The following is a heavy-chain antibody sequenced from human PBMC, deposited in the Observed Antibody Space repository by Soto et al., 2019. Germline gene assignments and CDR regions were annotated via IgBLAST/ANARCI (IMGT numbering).Heavy chain of an antibody. J-gene: IGHJ6*03. D-gene: IGHD7-27*01. CDR1: SGSISSSNW. CDR2: IYHSGST. V-gene: IGHV4-4*02. CDR3: ARRLGRSYYYYMDV. Sequence: SETLSLTCAVSSGSISSSNWWSWVRQPPGKGLEWIGEIYHSGSTNYNPSLKSRVTISVDKSKNQFSLKLSSVTAADTAVYYYARRLGRSYYYYMDVWGKGTTVTVSS.